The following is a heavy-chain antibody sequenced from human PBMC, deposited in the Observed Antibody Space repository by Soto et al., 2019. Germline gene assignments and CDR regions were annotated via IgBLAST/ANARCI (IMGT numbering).Heavy chain of an antibody. V-gene: IGHV1-69*01. Sequence: GASVKVSCTASGGTFSSYAISWVRQAPGQGLEWMGGIIPIFGTANYAQKFQGRVTITADESTSTAYMELSSLRSEDTAVYYCAGPVVGAASDYYFDYWGQGTLVTVSS. CDR1: GGTFSSYA. CDR3: AGPVVGAASDYYFDY. J-gene: IGHJ4*02. D-gene: IGHD1-26*01. CDR2: IIPIFGTA.